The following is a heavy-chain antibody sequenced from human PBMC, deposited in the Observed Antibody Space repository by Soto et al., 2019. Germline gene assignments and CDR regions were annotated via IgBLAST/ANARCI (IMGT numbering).Heavy chain of an antibody. CDR2: IYYSGST. Sequence: SETLSLTCTVSGGSISSGGYYGSWIRQHPGKGLEWIGYIYYSGSTYYNPSLKSRVTISVDTSKNQFSLKLSSVTAADTAVYYCARAGVRFLEGPLDYWGQGTLVTVSS. V-gene: IGHV4-31*03. D-gene: IGHD3-3*01. CDR3: ARAGVRFLEGPLDY. J-gene: IGHJ4*02. CDR1: GGSISSGGYY.